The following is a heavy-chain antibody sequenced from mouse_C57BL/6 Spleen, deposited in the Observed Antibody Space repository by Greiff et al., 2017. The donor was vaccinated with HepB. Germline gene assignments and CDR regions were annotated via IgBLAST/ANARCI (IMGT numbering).Heavy chain of an antibody. CDR2: IYPRSGNT. V-gene: IGHV1-81*01. CDR1: GYTFTSYG. D-gene: IGHD2-3*01. CDR3: ARGGDDGYYPYWYFDV. J-gene: IGHJ1*03. Sequence: QVQLQHSGAELARPGASVKLSCKASGYTFTSYGISWVKQRTGQGLEWIGEIYPRSGNTYYNEKFKGKATLTADKSSSTAYMELRSLTSEDSAVYFCARGGDDGYYPYWYFDVWGTGTTVTVSS.